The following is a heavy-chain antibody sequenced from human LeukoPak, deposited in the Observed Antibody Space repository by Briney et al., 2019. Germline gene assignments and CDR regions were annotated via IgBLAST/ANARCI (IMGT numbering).Heavy chain of an antibody. V-gene: IGHV1-2*02. CDR1: GYTFTGYY. D-gene: IGHD4-17*01. CDR3: ARAADYGDYAAYFDY. CDR2: INPNSGGT. J-gene: IGHJ4*02. Sequence: GASVKVSCKASGYTFTGYYMHWVRQAPGQGLGWMGWINPNSGGTNYAQKFQGRVTMTRDTSISTAYMELSRLRSDDTAVYYCARAADYGDYAAYFDYWGQGTLVTVSS.